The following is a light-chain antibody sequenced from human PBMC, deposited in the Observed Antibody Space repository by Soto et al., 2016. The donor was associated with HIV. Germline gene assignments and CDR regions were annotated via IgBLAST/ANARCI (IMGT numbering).Light chain of an antibody. CDR1: QSIASY. J-gene: IGKJ2*01. Sequence: DIQMTQSPSSLSASVGDRVTITCRASQSIASYLSWYQRKPGKAPKLLIYAASTLQSGVPSRFRGSGSGTDFTLTINSLQPEDSASYFCLQDYDRPYTFGQGTKLEIK. CDR3: LQDYDRPYT. V-gene: IGKV1-39*01. CDR2: AAS.